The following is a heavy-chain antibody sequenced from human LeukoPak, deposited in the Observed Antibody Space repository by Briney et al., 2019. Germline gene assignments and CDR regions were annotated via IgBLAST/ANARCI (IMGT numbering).Heavy chain of an antibody. D-gene: IGHD1-1*01. CDR1: GITFSSSW. CDR3: ARDQPDPAGTGPRFDY. J-gene: IGHJ4*02. V-gene: IGHV3-7*01. Sequence: QPGGSLRLSCVASGITFSSSWMSWVRQAPGKGLEWVANIKPDGSVKYYADSVKGRFTISRDNAENSLYLQMNSLRTEDTAVYYSARDQPDPAGTGPRFDYWGQGSLVTVSS. CDR2: IKPDGSVK.